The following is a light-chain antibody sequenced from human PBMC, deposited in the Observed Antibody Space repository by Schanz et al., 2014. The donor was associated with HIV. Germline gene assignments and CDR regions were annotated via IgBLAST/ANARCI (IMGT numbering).Light chain of an antibody. CDR1: SSNIGSNT. CDR3: LSYDSSLSGPYV. Sequence: QSVLTQPPSASGTPGQRVTISCSGSSSNIGSNTVNWYQHLPGTAPKLLIYSNNQRPSGIPDRFSGSKSGTSASLAISGLQSEDEADYYCLSYDSSLSGPYVFGTGTKLTVL. V-gene: IGLV1-44*01. J-gene: IGLJ1*01. CDR2: SNN.